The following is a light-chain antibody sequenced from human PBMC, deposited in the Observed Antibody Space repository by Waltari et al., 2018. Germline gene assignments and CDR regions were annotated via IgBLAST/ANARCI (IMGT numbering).Light chain of an antibody. Sequence: EIVLTQSPATLSLSPGETATLSCRASQSVGTFLAWYQQKPGQAPRLLIYDASNRATGIPDRFRGSGSGADFTLTISSLEPEDFAVYYCQRRSSWTAHTFGQGARLEIK. CDR3: QRRSSWTAHT. CDR1: QSVGTF. CDR2: DAS. J-gene: IGKJ2*01. V-gene: IGKV3-11*01.